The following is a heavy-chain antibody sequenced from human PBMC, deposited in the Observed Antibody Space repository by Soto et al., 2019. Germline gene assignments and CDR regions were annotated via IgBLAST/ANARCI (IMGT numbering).Heavy chain of an antibody. J-gene: IGHJ6*02. V-gene: IGHV3-15*07. CDR3: TTALVVYDSSGYYLDYYYYGMDV. Sequence: GGSLRLSCAASGFTFSNAWMNWVRQAPGKGLEWVGRIKSKTDGGTTDYAAPVKGRFTISRDDSKNTLYLQMNSLKTEDTAVYYCTTALVVYDSSGYYLDYYYYGMDVWGQGTTVT. D-gene: IGHD3-22*01. CDR1: GFTFSNAW. CDR2: IKSKTDGGTT.